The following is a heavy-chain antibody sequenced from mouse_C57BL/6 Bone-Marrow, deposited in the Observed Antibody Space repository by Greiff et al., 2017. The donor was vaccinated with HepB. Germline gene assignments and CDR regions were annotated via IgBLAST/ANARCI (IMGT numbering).Heavy chain of an antibody. CDR1: GYSITSGYY. Sequence: EVQRVESGPGLVKPSQSLSLTCSVTGYSITSGYYWNWIRQFPGNKLEWMGYISYDGSNNYNPSLKNRISITRDTSKNQFFLKLNSVTTEDTATYYCARGNYGSSYGARFAYWGQGTLVTVSA. D-gene: IGHD1-1*01. CDR3: ARGNYGSSYGARFAY. J-gene: IGHJ3*01. CDR2: ISYDGSN. V-gene: IGHV3-6*01.